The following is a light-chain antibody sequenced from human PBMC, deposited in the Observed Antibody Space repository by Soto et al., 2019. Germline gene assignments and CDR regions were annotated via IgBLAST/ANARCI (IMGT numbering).Light chain of an antibody. V-gene: IGLV2-23*02. CDR3: CSYVGSSILM. Sequence: QSALTQPASVSGSPGQSITISCTGTSSDVGLYNLVSWYQQLPGKAPKLIIYEVNERPSGISDRFFGSKSGNTASLTISGLQDEDEADYYCCSYVGSSILMFGGGTKLTVL. J-gene: IGLJ3*02. CDR2: EVN. CDR1: SSDVGLYNL.